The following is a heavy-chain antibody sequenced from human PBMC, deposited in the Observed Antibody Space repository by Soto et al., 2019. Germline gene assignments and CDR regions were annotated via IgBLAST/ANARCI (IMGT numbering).Heavy chain of an antibody. CDR3: AADRLLWFWRDSDFFGLDD. J-gene: IGHJ4*03. CDR1: GFTFTSSA. CDR2: IVVGSGNT. D-gene: IGHD3-10*01. Sequence: SVKVSCKAPGFTFTSSAVQWVRQARGQRLEWIGWIVVGSGNTNYAQKFQERVTITRDTSTSTAYMELSSLRSEDTAVYYCAADRLLWFWRDSDFFGLDDWGQGTLVTVSS. V-gene: IGHV1-58*01.